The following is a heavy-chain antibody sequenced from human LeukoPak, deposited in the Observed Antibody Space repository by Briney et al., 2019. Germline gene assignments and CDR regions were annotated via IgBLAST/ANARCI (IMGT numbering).Heavy chain of an antibody. V-gene: IGHV3-33*01. CDR1: GFTFSTYG. D-gene: IGHD3-10*01. J-gene: IGHJ4*02. CDR2: IWYDGNNK. Sequence: PGGSLRLSCAASGFTFSTYGMHWVRQAPGKGLEWVAVIWYDGNNKYYADSVKGRFTISRDNSKYTLYLQMNSLRAEDTAVYYCARDVKAFYYGSGSSYWGQGTLVTVSS. CDR3: ARDVKAFYYGSGSSY.